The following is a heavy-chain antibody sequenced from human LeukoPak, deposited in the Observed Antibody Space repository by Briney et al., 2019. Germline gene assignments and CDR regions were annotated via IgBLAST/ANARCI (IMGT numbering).Heavy chain of an antibody. Sequence: SETLSLTCTVSGGSVSSGSYYGSWIRQPPGKGLEWIGYIYYSGSTNYNPSLKSRVTISVDTSKNQFSLKLSSVTAADTAVYYCARVGVTSGPQIDYWGQGTLVTVSS. CDR3: ARVGVTSGPQIDY. V-gene: IGHV4-61*01. D-gene: IGHD2-21*02. J-gene: IGHJ4*02. CDR1: GGSVSSGSYY. CDR2: IYYSGST.